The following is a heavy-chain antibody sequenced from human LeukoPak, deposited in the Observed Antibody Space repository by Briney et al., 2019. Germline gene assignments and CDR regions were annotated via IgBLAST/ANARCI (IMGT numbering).Heavy chain of an antibody. D-gene: IGHD3-22*01. V-gene: IGHV3-21*01. Sequence: GGSLRLSCAASGFTFSSYSMNWVRQAPGKGLEWVSSISSSSSYIYYADSVKGRFTISRDNAKNSLYLQMNSLRAEDTAVYYCASTTYYYDSSGYFNAFDIWGQGTMVTVSS. CDR1: GFTFSSYS. CDR2: ISSSSSYI. CDR3: ASTTYYYDSSGYFNAFDI. J-gene: IGHJ3*02.